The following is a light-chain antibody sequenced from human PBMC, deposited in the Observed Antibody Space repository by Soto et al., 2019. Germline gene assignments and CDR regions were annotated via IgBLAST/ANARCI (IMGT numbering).Light chain of an antibody. CDR3: QQYGNLPPKVT. J-gene: IGKJ4*01. V-gene: IGKV1-33*01. CDR2: AAS. CDR1: QSISSW. Sequence: DIQMTQSPSTLSASVGDRVTITCRASQSISSWLAWYQQKPGKAPNLLIYAASNLETGVPSRFSGSGSGTDFTFTISSLQPEDIATYYCQQYGNLPPKVTFGGGTKVDIK.